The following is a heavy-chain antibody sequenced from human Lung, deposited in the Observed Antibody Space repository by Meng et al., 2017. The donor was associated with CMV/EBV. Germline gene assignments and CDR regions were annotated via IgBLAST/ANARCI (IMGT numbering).Heavy chain of an antibody. CDR1: GGSTGSGGYY. D-gene: IGHD5-24*01. V-gene: IGHV4-31*03. CDR3: AREAGRDGYATPKFDY. CDR2: IYYTGST. Sequence: QVALQESRHGLVKPSQTLSLTCTVSGGSTGSGGYYWSWIRQHPGKGLEWIGYIYYTGSTFYNPSLKSRVTISVDTSKNQFSLKLIPATAADTAVYYCAREAGRDGYATPKFDYWGQGTLVTVSS. J-gene: IGHJ4*02.